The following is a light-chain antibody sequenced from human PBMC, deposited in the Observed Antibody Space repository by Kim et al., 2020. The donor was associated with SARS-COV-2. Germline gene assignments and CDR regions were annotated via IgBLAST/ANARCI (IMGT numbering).Light chain of an antibody. CDR3: SSYTSSSTVV. V-gene: IGLV2-14*03. CDR1: SSDVGGYNY. CDR2: DVS. Sequence: QSALTQPASVSGSPGQSITISCTGTSSDVGGYNYVSWYQQRPGKAPKLMIYDVSNRPSGVSNRFSASKSGNTASLTISGLQAEDEADYYCSSYTSSSTVVFGGGTQLTVL. J-gene: IGLJ2*01.